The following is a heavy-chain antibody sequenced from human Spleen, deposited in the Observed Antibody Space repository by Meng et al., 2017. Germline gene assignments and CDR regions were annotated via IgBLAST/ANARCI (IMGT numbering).Heavy chain of an antibody. CDR2: IYHSGST. CDR3: ARLTGRYYFDY. D-gene: IGHD1-26*01. CDR1: GGSISSSNW. Sequence: QVQLQEAGPGLVKPSGTLSLTCAVSGGSISSSNWWSWGRQPPGKGLEWIGEIYHSGSTNYNPSLKSRVTISVDTSKNQFSLKLSSVTAADTAVYYCARLTGRYYFDYWGQGTLVTVSS. J-gene: IGHJ4*02. V-gene: IGHV4-4*02.